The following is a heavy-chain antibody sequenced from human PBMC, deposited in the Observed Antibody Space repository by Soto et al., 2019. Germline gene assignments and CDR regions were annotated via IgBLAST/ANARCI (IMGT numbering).Heavy chain of an antibody. Sequence: QVQLQESGPGLVKPSQTLSLTCTVSGGSISSGGYYWSWIRQHPGKGLEWIGYIYYSGSTYYNPSLKSRVTISVDTSKNQFSLKLSSVTAADTAVYYCARESGTTVTTFWYFDLWGRGTLVTVSS. V-gene: IGHV4-31*03. CDR1: GGSISSGGYY. D-gene: IGHD4-17*01. CDR3: ARESGTTVTTFWYFDL. CDR2: IYYSGST. J-gene: IGHJ2*01.